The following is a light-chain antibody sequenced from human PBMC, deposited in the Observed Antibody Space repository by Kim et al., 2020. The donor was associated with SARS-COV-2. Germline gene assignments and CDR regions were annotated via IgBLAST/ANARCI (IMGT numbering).Light chain of an antibody. V-gene: IGLV2-11*01. CDR1: SSDVGGYNY. CDR3: CSYAGSYTEV. Sequence: QSALTQPRSVSGYPGQSVTISCTGTSSDVGGYNYVSWYQQHPGKAPKLMIYDVSKRPSGVPDRFSGSKSGNTASLTISGLQGEDEADYYCCSYAGSYTEVFGGGTQLTVL. CDR2: DVS. J-gene: IGLJ2*01.